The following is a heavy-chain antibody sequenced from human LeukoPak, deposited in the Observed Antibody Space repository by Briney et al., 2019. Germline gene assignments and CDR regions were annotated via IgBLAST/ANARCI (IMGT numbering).Heavy chain of an antibody. CDR2: IWYDGSNK. V-gene: IGHV3-33*01. CDR1: GFTFSSYG. CDR3: ARAEVPAAIKSGAFDI. Sequence: GGSLRLSCAASGFTFSSYGMHWVRQAPGKGLEWVAVIWYDGSNKYYADSVKGRFTISRDNSKNTLYLQMNSLRAEDTPVYYCARAEVPAAIKSGAFDIWGQGAMVTVSS. J-gene: IGHJ3*02. D-gene: IGHD2-2*01.